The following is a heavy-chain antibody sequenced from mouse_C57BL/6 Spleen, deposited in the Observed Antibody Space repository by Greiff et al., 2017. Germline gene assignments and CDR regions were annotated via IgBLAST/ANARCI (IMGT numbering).Heavy chain of an antibody. V-gene: IGHV1-64*01. J-gene: IGHJ1*03. D-gene: IGHD1-1*01. Sequence: VQLKQPGAELVKPGASVKLSCKASGYTFTSYWMHWVKQRPGQGLEWIGMIHPNSGSTNYNEKFKSKATLTVDKSSSTAYMQLSSLTSEDSAVYYCARTVPYWYFDVWGTGTTVTVSS. CDR1: GYTFTSYW. CDR3: ARTVPYWYFDV. CDR2: IHPNSGST.